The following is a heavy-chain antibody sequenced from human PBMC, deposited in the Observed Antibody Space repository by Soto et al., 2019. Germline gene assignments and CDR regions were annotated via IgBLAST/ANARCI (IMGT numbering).Heavy chain of an antibody. CDR2: IYYSGST. J-gene: IGHJ5*02. CDR1: GGSISSSSYY. CDR3: ARPIAAAGIFWFDP. Sequence: SETLSLTCTVSGGSISSSSYYWGWIRQPPGKGLEWIGSIYYSGSTYYNPSLKSRVTISVDTSKNQFSLKLSSVTAADTAVYYCARPIAAAGIFWFDPWGQGTLVTVSS. D-gene: IGHD6-13*01. V-gene: IGHV4-39*01.